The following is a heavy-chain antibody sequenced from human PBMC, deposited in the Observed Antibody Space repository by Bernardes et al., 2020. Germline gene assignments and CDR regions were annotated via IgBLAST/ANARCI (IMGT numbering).Heavy chain of an antibody. Sequence: GGSLRLSCAASGFTFSAFAMSWVRQVPGKGLEWVSAISSTGDNTYYGDSVKGRFTTSRDNSKNSLLLEMNSLRAEDTGVYYCAKGCWWCLNYPDHFDYWGQGVPVTVSS. V-gene: IGHV3-23*01. CDR1: GFTFSAFA. D-gene: IGHD2-21*01. CDR3: AKGCWWCLNYPDHFDY. J-gene: IGHJ4*02. CDR2: ISSTGDNT.